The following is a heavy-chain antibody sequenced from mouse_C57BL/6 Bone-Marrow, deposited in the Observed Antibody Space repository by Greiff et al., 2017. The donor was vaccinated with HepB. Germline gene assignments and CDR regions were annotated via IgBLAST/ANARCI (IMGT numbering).Heavy chain of an antibody. D-gene: IGHD1-1*01. CDR1: GYTFTDYN. Sequence: EVQLQQSGPELVKPGASVKIPCKASGYTFTDYNMDWVKQSHGKSLEWIGDINPNNGGTIYNQKFKGKATLTVDKSSSTAYMELRSLTSEDTAVYYCARRSGSSYCWYFDVWGTGTTVTVSS. CDR2: INPNNGGT. V-gene: IGHV1-18*01. CDR3: ARRSGSSYCWYFDV. J-gene: IGHJ1*03.